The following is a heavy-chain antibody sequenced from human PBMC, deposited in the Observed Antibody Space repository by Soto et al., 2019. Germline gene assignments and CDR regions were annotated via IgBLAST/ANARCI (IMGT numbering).Heavy chain of an antibody. V-gene: IGHV3-23*01. D-gene: IGHD6-19*01. CDR1: GFTFSSYA. CDR2: ISGSGGST. J-gene: IGHJ4*02. Sequence: PGGSLRLSCAASGFTFSSYAMSWIRQAPGKWLEWVSAISGSGGSTYYADSVKGRFTISRDNSKNTLYLQMNSLRAEDTAVYYCAKQNREWLVPGLFDYWGQGTLVTVSS. CDR3: AKQNREWLVPGLFDY.